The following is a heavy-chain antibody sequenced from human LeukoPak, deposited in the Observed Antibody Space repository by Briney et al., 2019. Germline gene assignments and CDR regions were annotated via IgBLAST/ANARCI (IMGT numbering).Heavy chain of an antibody. CDR2: IIPIFGTA. V-gene: IGHV1-69*05. J-gene: IGHJ4*02. Sequence: ASVKVSCKASGGTFSSYAISWVRQAPGQGLEWMGGIIPIFGTANYAQKFQGRVTITTDESTSTAHMELSSLRSEDTAAYYCARELGHYDILTGYYRGYFDYWGQGTLVTVSS. CDR3: ARELGHYDILTGYYRGYFDY. D-gene: IGHD3-9*01. CDR1: GGTFSSYA.